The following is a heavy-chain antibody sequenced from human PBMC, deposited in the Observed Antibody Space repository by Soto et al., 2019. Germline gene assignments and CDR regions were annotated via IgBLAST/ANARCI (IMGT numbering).Heavy chain of an antibody. Sequence: WGSLRLSCAASGLTFTSYGIAVFRHSPGKWLEGVAVIWYDGSNKYYADSVKGRFTISRDNSKNTLYLQMNSLRAEDTAVYYCAREPLGSGSFYYGMDVWGQGTTVTVSS. CDR2: IWYDGSNK. V-gene: IGHV3-33*01. CDR1: GLTFTSYG. CDR3: AREPLGSGSFYYGMDV. D-gene: IGHD3-3*01. J-gene: IGHJ6*01.